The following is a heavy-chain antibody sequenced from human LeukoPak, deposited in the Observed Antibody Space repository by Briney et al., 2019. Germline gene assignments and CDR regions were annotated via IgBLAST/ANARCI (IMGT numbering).Heavy chain of an antibody. CDR1: GFTFSSHW. CDR3: ARVMSSLNGDFDY. Sequence: PGGSLRLSCAASGFTFSSHWMHWVRKVPGKGLAWVARIKTDGSGTSYADSVKGRFTISRDNAKNTLYLQMNSLRAEDTAVYYCARVMSSLNGDFDYWGQGTLVTVSS. CDR2: IKTDGSGT. J-gene: IGHJ4*02. D-gene: IGHD2-8*01. V-gene: IGHV3-74*01.